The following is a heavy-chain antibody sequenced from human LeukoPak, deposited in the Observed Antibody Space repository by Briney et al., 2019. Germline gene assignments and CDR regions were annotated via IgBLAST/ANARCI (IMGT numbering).Heavy chain of an antibody. CDR2: IYYSGST. CDR3: ARPHILTGYSCPSGCNWFDP. D-gene: IGHD3-9*01. CDR1: GGSISSSSYY. V-gene: IGHV4-39*01. J-gene: IGHJ5*02. Sequence: SETLSLTCTVSGGSISSSSYYWGWIRQPPGKGLEWIGSIYYSGSTYYNPSLKSRVTISVDTSKNQFSLKLSSVTAADTAVYYCARPHILTGYSCPSGCNWFDPWGQGTLVTVSS.